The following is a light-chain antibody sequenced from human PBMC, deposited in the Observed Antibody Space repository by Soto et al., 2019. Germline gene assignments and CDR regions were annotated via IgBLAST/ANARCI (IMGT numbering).Light chain of an antibody. V-gene: IGLV1-40*01. CDR2: GNS. Sequence: QSVLKQPPSLSGSPGQRVTISCTGSSSNIGAGYDVHWYQQLPGTAPKLLIYGNSNRPSGVPDRFSASKSGTSASLAITGLQAEDEADYYCQSYDSSLSGSVFGTGTKVTVL. CDR1: SSNIGAGYD. J-gene: IGLJ1*01. CDR3: QSYDSSLSGSV.